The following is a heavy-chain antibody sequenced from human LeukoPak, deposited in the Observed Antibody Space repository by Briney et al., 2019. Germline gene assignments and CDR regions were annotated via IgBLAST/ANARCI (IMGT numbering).Heavy chain of an antibody. Sequence: SVKVSCKASGGTLSRYAISWLRQAPAQGLEWMGGIIPIFGTPNYAQKFQGRGTSTADKSTSTAYMELSSLRAEDTAVYYCARAQWATYGREGSYYYYYMDVWGKGTTVTISS. CDR1: GGTLSRYA. V-gene: IGHV1-69*06. J-gene: IGHJ6*03. D-gene: IGHD1-26*01. CDR3: ARAQWATYGREGSYYYYYMDV. CDR2: IIPIFGTP.